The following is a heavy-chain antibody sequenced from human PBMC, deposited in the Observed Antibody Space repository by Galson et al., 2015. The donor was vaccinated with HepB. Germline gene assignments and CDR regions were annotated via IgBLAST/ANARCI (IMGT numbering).Heavy chain of an antibody. CDR3: ARLFWSGYLYYYYYYMDV. CDR1: GFTFSSYW. V-gene: IGHV3-7*01. CDR2: IKQDGSEK. J-gene: IGHJ6*03. Sequence: SLRLSCAASGFTFSSYWMSWVRQAPGKGLEWVANIKQDGSEKYYVDSVKGRFTISRDNAKNSLYLQMNSLRAEDTAVYYCARLFWSGYLYYYYYYMDVWGKGTTVTVSS. D-gene: IGHD3-3*01.